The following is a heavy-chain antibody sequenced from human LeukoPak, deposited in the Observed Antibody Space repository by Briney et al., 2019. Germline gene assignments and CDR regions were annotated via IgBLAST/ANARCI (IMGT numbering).Heavy chain of an antibody. J-gene: IGHJ5*02. CDR1: GYTFTGYY. D-gene: IGHD6-13*01. CDR3: AREEGLGYSSSWLRNSYNWFDP. Sequence: GASVKVSCKASGYTFTGYYMHWVRQAPGQGLEWMGWINPNSGGTNYAQKFQGRVTMTRDTSISTAYMELSRLRSDDTAVYYCAREEGLGYSSSWLRNSYNWFDPWGQGTLVTVSS. V-gene: IGHV1-2*02. CDR2: INPNSGGT.